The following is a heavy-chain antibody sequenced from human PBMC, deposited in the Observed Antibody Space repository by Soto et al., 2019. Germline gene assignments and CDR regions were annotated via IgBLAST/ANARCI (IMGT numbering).Heavy chain of an antibody. V-gene: IGHV1-69*13. D-gene: IGHD3-22*01. Sequence: GASVKVSCKASGGTFSSYSISWVRQAPGQGLEWMGGIIPIFGTANYAQKFQGRVTITADESTSTAYMELNSLRAEDTAVYYCAKDWSGYYDSSGYYSLEYYFDYWGQGTLVTVSS. CDR2: IIPIFGTA. CDR1: GGTFSSYS. J-gene: IGHJ4*02. CDR3: AKDWSGYYDSSGYYSLEYYFDY.